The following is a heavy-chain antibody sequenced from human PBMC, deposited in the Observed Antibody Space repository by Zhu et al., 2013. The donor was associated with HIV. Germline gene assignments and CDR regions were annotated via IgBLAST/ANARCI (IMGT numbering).Heavy chain of an antibody. CDR2: ISPQTGGT. CDR1: GYSFSNYG. CDR3: ARTRMFSGYWSEY. V-gene: IGHV1-2*02. J-gene: IGHJ4*02. D-gene: IGHD2-8*02. Sequence: QVQLVQSGTEVKMPGASVKVSCKASGYSFSNYGISWVRQAPGQGLEWVGWISPQTGGTIYEEKFRGRVTMTSDTSITTAYMELSGLTSADTGVYYCARTRMFSGYWSEYWGQGTLVTVSS.